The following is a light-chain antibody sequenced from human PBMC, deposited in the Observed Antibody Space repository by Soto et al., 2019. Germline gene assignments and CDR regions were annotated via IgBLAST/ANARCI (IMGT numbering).Light chain of an antibody. J-gene: IGLJ1*01. CDR1: SSNIGAGFD. Sequence: QSVLTQPPSVSGAPGQRVTISCTGSSSNIGAGFDVHWYHQIAGTAPKLLIYDDNKRPSGIPDRFSGSKSGTSATLGITGFQTGDEADYYCGSWDSRLSAYVFGTGTKVTVL. V-gene: IGLV1-51*01. CDR2: DDN. CDR3: GSWDSRLSAYV.